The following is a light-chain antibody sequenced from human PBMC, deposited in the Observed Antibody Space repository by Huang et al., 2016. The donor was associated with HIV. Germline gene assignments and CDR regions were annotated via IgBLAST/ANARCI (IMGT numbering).Light chain of an antibody. J-gene: IGKJ5*01. CDR1: ERLLHSNGYNY. CDR2: MGS. V-gene: IGKV2-28*01. Sequence: DIVMTQSPLSLAVTPGETASISCRSSERLLHSNGYNYLEWYQHKTGQSPRLLIYMGSNRASGVPDRFRGSGSGTDFTLKISRVEAEDVGVYYCMQGLQTRITFGQGTRLEIK. CDR3: MQGLQTRIT.